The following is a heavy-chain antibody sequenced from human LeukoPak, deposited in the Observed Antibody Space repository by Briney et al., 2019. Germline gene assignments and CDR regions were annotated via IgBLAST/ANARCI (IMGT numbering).Heavy chain of an antibody. J-gene: IGHJ6*03. D-gene: IGHD4-17*01. CDR2: MNPNSGDT. CDR1: GYTLTSHD. V-gene: IGHV1-8*01. Sequence: ASVKVSCKASGYTLTSHDINWVRQATGQRLEWMGWMNPNSGDTGYAQKFQGRVTMTRDTSINTAYMELSSLTSEDTAVYYCARAGGDYGDYYHYYYMDVWGSGTTVTVSS. CDR3: ARAGGDYGDYYHYYYMDV.